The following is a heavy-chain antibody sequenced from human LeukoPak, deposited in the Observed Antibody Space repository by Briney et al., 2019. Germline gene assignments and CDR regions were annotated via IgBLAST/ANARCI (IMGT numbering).Heavy chain of an antibody. J-gene: IGHJ6*04. V-gene: IGHV3-48*03. CDR1: GFPFSSYE. D-gene: IGHD3-10*02. CDR2: ISSSGSTI. Sequence: GGPLRLSCAASGFPFSSYEMNWLRQAPGPGLAWVSYISSSGSTIYYADSVKGRFTISRDNAKNSLYLQMNSLRAEDTAVYYCAELGITMIGGVWGKGTTVTISS. CDR3: AELGITMIGGV.